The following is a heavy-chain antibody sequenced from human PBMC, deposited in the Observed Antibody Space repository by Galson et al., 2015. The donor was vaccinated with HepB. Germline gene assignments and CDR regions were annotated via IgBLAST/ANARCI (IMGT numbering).Heavy chain of an antibody. CDR2: LNPNSGGS. V-gene: IGHV1-2*02. J-gene: IGHJ4*01. CDR3: GRAAYCAFNCYFYFDS. Sequence: SVKVSCKASGYTFNDYYLHWVRQAPGQGLEWMGWLNPNSGGSKSAQNFQGRVTLTRDTSINTAYMELSGLTSDDTAVYFCGRAAYCAFNCYFYFDSWGQGTLVTVSS. D-gene: IGHD2-21*01. CDR1: GYTFNDYY.